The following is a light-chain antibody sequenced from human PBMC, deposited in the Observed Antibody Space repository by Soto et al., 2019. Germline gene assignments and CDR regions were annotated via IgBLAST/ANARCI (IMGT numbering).Light chain of an antibody. CDR2: DAS. CDR1: QSVTTY. Sequence: EIVLTQSLATLSLSPGERATLSCRASQSVTTYLAWYQQKPGQAPRLLIYDASNRAPGIPARFSGSGSGTDFTLTVSSLEPEDSAVYYCQQRSNWPPIITFGGGTKVEIK. J-gene: IGKJ4*01. CDR3: QQRSNWPPIIT. V-gene: IGKV3-11*01.